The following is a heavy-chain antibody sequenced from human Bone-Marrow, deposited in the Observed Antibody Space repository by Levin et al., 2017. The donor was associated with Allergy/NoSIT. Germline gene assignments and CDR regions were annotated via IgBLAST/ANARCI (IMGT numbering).Heavy chain of an antibody. Sequence: GESLKISCAASSGFAFNTYEMNGVRQSPGKGLEWISYISSSGDSIYYGDSVKGRFTISRDNAKSSVYLQMDRLRAEDTAVYYCAASNAWNDGIWFDPWGQGTLVTVSS. CDR3: AASNAWNDGIWFDP. V-gene: IGHV3-48*03. J-gene: IGHJ5*02. CDR1: SGFAFNTYE. D-gene: IGHD1-1*01. CDR2: ISSSGDSI.